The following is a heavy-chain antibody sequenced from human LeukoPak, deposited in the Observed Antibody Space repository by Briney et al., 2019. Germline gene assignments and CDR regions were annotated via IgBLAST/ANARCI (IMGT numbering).Heavy chain of an antibody. CDR3: ARGWYFDL. Sequence: KPSETLSLTCTVPGGSISSYYWSWLRQPPGKGLEWIGYIYYSGSTNYNPSLKSRVPISVHTSKNQFSLKLSSVTAADTAVYYCARGWYFDLWGRGTLVTVSS. CDR2: IYYSGST. J-gene: IGHJ2*01. CDR1: GGSISSYY. V-gene: IGHV4-59*01.